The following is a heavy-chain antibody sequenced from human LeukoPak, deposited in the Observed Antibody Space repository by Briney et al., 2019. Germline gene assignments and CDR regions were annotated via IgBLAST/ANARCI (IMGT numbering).Heavy chain of an antibody. V-gene: IGHV3-20*04. CDR1: GFIFDNYG. CDR2: IYWNGDST. D-gene: IGHD3-3*01. Sequence: PVGSLRLSCVASGFIFDNYGLSWVRQVPGKGLEWVSGIYWNGDSTGYVDSVKGRFTISRDNTKNSLYLQMNSLRAEDTAFYYCAGDGLPYYNFWSGYPYWGQGILVTVSS. J-gene: IGHJ4*02. CDR3: AGDGLPYYNFWSGYPY.